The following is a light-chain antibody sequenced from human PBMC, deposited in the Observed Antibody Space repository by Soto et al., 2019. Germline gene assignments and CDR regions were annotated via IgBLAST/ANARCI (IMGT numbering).Light chain of an antibody. CDR1: SSDVGGYNS. CDR3: SSYAGTHIV. J-gene: IGLJ1*01. CDR2: DVS. V-gene: IGLV2-8*01. Sequence: SALTQPPSASGSPGQSVTVSCTGTSSDVGGYNSVSWYQQHPDKAPKLMIYDVSQRPSGVPDRFSGSKSGNTASLTVSGLQAEDEADYYCSSYAGTHIVFGTGTQLTVL.